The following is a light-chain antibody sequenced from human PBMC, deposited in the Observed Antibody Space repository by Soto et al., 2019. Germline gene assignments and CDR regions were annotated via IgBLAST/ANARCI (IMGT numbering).Light chain of an antibody. CDR3: GTWDSSLSASYV. V-gene: IGLV1-51*01. CDR2: DNN. CDR1: SSNIGNNY. Sequence: VVTQPPSVSAAPGQKVTISCSGSSSNIGNNYVSWYQQLPGTAPKLLIYDNNKRPSGIPDRFSGSKSGTSATLGITGLQTGDEADYYCGTWDSSLSASYVFGTGTKVTVL. J-gene: IGLJ1*01.